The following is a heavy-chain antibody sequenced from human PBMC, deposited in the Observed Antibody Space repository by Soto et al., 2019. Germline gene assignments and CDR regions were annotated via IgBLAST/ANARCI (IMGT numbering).Heavy chain of an antibody. D-gene: IGHD2-2*01. CDR1: GFTFSSYA. Sequence: PGGSLRLSCAASGFTFSSYAMHWVRQAPGKGLEWVAVISYDGSNKYYADSVKGRFTTSRDNSKNTLYLQMNSLRAEDTAVYYCARDAPPYCSSTSCYYPTNGLQPMDVWGQGTTVTVSS. CDR3: ARDAPPYCSSTSCYYPTNGLQPMDV. CDR2: ISYDGSNK. V-gene: IGHV3-30-3*01. J-gene: IGHJ6*02.